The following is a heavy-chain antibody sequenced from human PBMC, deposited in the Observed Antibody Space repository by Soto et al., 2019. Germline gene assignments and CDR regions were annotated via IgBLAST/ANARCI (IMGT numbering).Heavy chain of an antibody. CDR1: GGSISSGGYY. CDR3: ARGPIMTGYRYFDY. J-gene: IGHJ4*02. CDR2: IYYSGST. D-gene: IGHD3-9*01. Sequence: QVQLQESGPGLVKPSQTLSLTCTVSGGSISSGGYYWSWIRQHPGKGLEWIGYIYYSGSTYYNLSLKSRVTISVDTSKNQFSLKLSSVTAADTAVYYCARGPIMTGYRYFDYWGQGTLVTVSS. V-gene: IGHV4-31*03.